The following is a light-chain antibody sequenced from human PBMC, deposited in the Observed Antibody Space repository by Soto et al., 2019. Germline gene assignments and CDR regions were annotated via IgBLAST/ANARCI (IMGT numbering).Light chain of an antibody. J-gene: IGLJ1*01. CDR3: CSYAGDSTYV. V-gene: IGLV2-23*01. Sequence: QSALTQPASVSGSPGQSITISCTGTSSDVGSYNLVSWYQQHPGKAPKLMIYEGSKRPSGGSDRFSGSKSGNTASLTISGLQAEDEADFYCCSYAGDSTYVFGTGTKLTVL. CDR2: EGS. CDR1: SSDVGSYNL.